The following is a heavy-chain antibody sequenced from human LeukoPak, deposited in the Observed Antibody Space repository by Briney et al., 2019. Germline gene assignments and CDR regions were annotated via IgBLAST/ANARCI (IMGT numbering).Heavy chain of an antibody. Sequence: GGSLRLSCAASGFTVSSNYMSWVRQAPGKGLEWVSAISGSGGSTYYADSVKGRFTISRDNSKNTLYLQMNSLRAEDTAVYYCANGPVDIVATIVYYYGMDVWGQGTTVTVSS. J-gene: IGHJ6*02. CDR2: ISGSGGST. CDR1: GFTVSSNY. V-gene: IGHV3-23*01. D-gene: IGHD5-12*01. CDR3: ANGPVDIVATIVYYYGMDV.